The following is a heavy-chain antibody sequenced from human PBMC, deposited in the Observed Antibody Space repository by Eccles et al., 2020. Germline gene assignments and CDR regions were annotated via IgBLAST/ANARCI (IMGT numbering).Heavy chain of an antibody. CDR3: ARGREFDP. J-gene: IGHJ5*02. V-gene: IGHV3-53*01. Sequence: ADSVKGRFTISRDNSKNTLYLQMNSVRAEDTAVYYCARGREFDPWGQGTL.